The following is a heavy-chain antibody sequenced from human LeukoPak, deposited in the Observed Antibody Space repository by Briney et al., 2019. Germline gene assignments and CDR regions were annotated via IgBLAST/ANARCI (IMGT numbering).Heavy chain of an antibody. Sequence: GGSLRLSCAASGFTVISNYMTWVRQAPGKGLEWVSVIYSGGSTYYTDSVKGRFTISRDNSKNTLYLQMDSLRAEDTAVYYCARLGEHYYDSSGYYPEYFQHWGQGTLVTVSS. CDR3: ARLGEHYYDSSGYYPEYFQH. V-gene: IGHV3-53*01. J-gene: IGHJ1*01. D-gene: IGHD3-22*01. CDR1: GFTVISNY. CDR2: IYSGGST.